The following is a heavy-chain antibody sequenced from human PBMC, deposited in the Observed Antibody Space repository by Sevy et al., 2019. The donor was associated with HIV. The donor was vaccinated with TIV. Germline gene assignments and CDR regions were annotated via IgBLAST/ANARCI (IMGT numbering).Heavy chain of an antibody. CDR1: GGTIVSSGHY. J-gene: IGHJ6*02. D-gene: IGHD5-12*01. CDR2: IYYNGHT. Sequence: SETLSLTCSVSGGTIVSSGHYWGWIRQTPGKGLEWIGSIYYNGHTYYNPSLNSRLTISMDTSKNQFSLNLSSVTAADTAIYFCAREAGGYDYDYGMDVWGQGTTVTVSS. V-gene: IGHV4-39*02. CDR3: AREAGGYDYDYGMDV.